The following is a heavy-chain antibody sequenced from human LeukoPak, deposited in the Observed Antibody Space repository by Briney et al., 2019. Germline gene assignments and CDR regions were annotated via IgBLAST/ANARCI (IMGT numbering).Heavy chain of an antibody. V-gene: IGHV3-30-3*01. CDR3: ARGAGSWHFDY. J-gene: IGHJ4*02. D-gene: IGHD6-13*01. CDR1: GFTFRSYA. Sequence: GGSLRLSCAASGFTFRSYAIHWVRQAPGKGLEWVAVISDDGSNKYYADSVKGRFTVSRDYSKNTVYLQMNSLRGEDSALYYCARGAGSWHFDYWGQGTLVTVSS. CDR2: ISDDGSNK.